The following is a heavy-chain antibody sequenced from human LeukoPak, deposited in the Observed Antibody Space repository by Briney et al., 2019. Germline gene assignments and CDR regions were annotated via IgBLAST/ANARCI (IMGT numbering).Heavy chain of an antibody. CDR2: IKQDGSEK. D-gene: IGHD6-13*01. CDR3: AKDLLAAPHDAFDI. CDR1: GFTFSSYW. Sequence: GGSLRLSCAASGFTFSSYWMSWVRQAPGKGLEWVANIKQDGSEKYYVDSVKGRFTISRDNAKNSLYLQMNSLRAEDTAVYYCAKDLLAAPHDAFDIWGQGTMVTVSS. J-gene: IGHJ3*02. V-gene: IGHV3-7*03.